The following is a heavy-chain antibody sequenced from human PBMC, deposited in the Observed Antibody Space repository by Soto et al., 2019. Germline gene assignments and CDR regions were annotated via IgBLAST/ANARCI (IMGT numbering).Heavy chain of an antibody. Sequence: PGESLKISCXGPGFTFAIYWIGWVRQVPGKGLEWMGIIYPRDSDSTYSPSFQGQVTISADKSISTAYLQWSSLQASDTAVYYCARGSPSADLPYYYGMDVWGQGTTVTVSS. V-gene: IGHV5-51*01. CDR2: IYPRDSDS. CDR3: ARGSPSADLPYYYGMDV. CDR1: GFTFAIYW. D-gene: IGHD2-15*01. J-gene: IGHJ6*02.